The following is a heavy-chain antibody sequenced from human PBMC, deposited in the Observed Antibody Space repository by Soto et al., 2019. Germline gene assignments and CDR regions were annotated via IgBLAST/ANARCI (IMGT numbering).Heavy chain of an antibody. CDR1: GDSISSGSSY. D-gene: IGHD1-26*01. CDR3: ERAGGTVAAINFYGLDV. Sequence: QVQLQKSGPGLEKASQTLSLTCTVSGDSISSGSSYWTWIRQHPGKGLEWIGYTYYIGSPYYNPSLQSRVTISVDTSKNHVSLKLSSVTAADTAVYYCERAGGTVAAINFYGLDVCGQGTTVTVSS. J-gene: IGHJ6*02. V-gene: IGHV4-31*03. CDR2: TYYIGSP.